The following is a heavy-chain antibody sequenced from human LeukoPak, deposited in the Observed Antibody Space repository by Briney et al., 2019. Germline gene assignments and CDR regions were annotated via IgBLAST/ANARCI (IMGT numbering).Heavy chain of an antibody. Sequence: PGRSLRLSCAASGFTFSSYGMHWVRQAPGKGLEWVAVISYDGSNKYYADSVKGRFTISRDNSKNTLYLQMNSLRAEDTAVYYCAKDILRYFDWLFDNNAFDIWGQGTMVTVSS. CDR3: AKDILRYFDWLFDNNAFDI. D-gene: IGHD3-9*01. CDR2: ISYDGSNK. V-gene: IGHV3-30*18. CDR1: GFTFSSYG. J-gene: IGHJ3*02.